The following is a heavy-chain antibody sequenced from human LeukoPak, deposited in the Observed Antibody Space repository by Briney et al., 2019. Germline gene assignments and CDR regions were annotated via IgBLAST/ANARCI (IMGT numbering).Heavy chain of an antibody. CDR3: ARGKSIAAPWAFDI. D-gene: IGHD6-6*01. V-gene: IGHV1-8*03. J-gene: IGHJ3*02. Sequence: ASVKVSCKASGYTFTSYDINWVRQATGQGLEWMGWMTPNSGNTGYALKFQGRVTITRNTSISTAYMELSSLRSEDTAVYYCARGKSIAAPWAFDIWGQGTMVTVSS. CDR2: MTPNSGNT. CDR1: GYTFTSYD.